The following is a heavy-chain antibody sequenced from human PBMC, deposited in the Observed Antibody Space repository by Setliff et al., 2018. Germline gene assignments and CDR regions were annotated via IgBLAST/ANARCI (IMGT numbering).Heavy chain of an antibody. CDR1: GFTFSSYW. CDR3: ARDRISRYYDSGAHAFDI. Sequence: PGGSLRLSCAASGFTFSSYWMSWVRQAPGKGLEWVANINEDGSEKYYMDSVKDRFTISRDNAKNSLYLQMNSLRAEDTAVYYCARDRISRYYDSGAHAFDIWGQGTMVTVSS. J-gene: IGHJ3*02. CDR2: INEDGSEK. V-gene: IGHV3-7*03. D-gene: IGHD3-22*01.